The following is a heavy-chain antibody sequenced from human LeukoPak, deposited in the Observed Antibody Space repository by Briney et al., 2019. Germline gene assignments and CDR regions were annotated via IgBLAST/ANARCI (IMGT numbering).Heavy chain of an antibody. CDR3: AKSGYSYGYFHGY. CDR1: GFTFSSYA. J-gene: IGHJ4*02. Sequence: PGGSLRLSCAASGFTFSSYAMSWVRQAPGKGLEWVSAISGSGGSTYYTDSVKGRFTISRDNSKNTLYLQMNSLRAEDTAVYYCAKSGYSYGYFHGYWGQGTLVTVSS. CDR2: ISGSGGST. D-gene: IGHD5-18*01. V-gene: IGHV3-23*01.